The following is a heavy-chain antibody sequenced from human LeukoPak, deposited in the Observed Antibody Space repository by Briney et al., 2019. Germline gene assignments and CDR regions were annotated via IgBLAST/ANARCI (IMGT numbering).Heavy chain of an antibody. CDR3: ARQGRGSSWLNFDY. Sequence: SETLSLTCTVSGGSISSYYWSWIRQPPGKGLEWIGHIYYSGSTYYNPSLKSRVTISVDTSKNQFSLKVRSVTAADTAVYYCARQGRGSSWLNFDYWGQGTLVTVSS. J-gene: IGHJ4*02. CDR1: GGSISSYY. V-gene: IGHV4-59*04. CDR2: IYYSGST. D-gene: IGHD6-13*01.